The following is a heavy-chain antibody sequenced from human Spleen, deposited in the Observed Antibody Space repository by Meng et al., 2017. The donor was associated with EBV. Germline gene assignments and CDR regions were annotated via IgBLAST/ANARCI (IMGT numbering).Heavy chain of an antibody. CDR3: ARVLSDNIWGNYRYLDS. CDR1: GASFTDYS. CDR2: IIHSGRT. J-gene: IGHJ4*02. V-gene: IGHV4-34*12. Sequence: QVELQLWGAGLLKPSETLSLPCAVSGASFTDYSWTWVRPPPGKGLEWIGEIIHSGRTNYNPSLESRVTMSVDPSKNHVSLKLSFVTAADTAVYYCARVLSDNIWGNYRYLDSWGQGSLVTVSS. D-gene: IGHD3-16*02.